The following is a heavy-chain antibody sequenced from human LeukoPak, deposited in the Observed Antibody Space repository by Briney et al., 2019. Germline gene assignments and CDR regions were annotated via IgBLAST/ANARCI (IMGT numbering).Heavy chain of an antibody. Sequence: NPSETLSLTCTVSGGSISSYYWSWIRQPPGKGLEWIGYIYYSGITNYNPSLKSRVTISVDTSKNQFSLKLSSVTAADTAVYYCARDSTGYGYEEWYWGQGTLVTVSS. CDR3: ARDSTGYGYEEWY. V-gene: IGHV4-59*01. J-gene: IGHJ4*02. D-gene: IGHD5-18*01. CDR1: GGSISSYY. CDR2: IYYSGIT.